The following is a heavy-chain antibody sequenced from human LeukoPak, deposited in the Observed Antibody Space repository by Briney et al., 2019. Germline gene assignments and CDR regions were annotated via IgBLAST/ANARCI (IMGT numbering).Heavy chain of an antibody. CDR3: ARGHDFWSGYYAGFGDAYYYYYMDV. D-gene: IGHD3-3*01. V-gene: IGHV3-20*04. CDR1: GFTFDDYG. Sequence: PGGSLRLSCAASGFTFDDYGMSWVRQAPGKGLEWVSGINWNGGSTGYADSVKGRFTISRDNAKNSLYLQMNSLRAEDTALYYCARGHDFWSGYYAGFGDAYYYYYMDVWGKGTTVTVSS. J-gene: IGHJ6*03. CDR2: INWNGGST.